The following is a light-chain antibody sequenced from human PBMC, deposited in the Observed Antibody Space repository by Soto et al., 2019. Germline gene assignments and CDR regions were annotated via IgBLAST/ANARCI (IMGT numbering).Light chain of an antibody. J-gene: IGLJ3*02. V-gene: IGLV7-46*01. Sequence: QAVVTQEPSLTVSPGGTVTLTCGSSTGAVTSGHFPYWFQQKPGQAPRTLIYDASDKHSSTPARFSGSLVGGKAALTLSGAQPDADAEYYCLLFYSGARVFGGGTKLTVL. CDR3: LLFYSGARV. CDR2: DAS. CDR1: TGAVTSGHF.